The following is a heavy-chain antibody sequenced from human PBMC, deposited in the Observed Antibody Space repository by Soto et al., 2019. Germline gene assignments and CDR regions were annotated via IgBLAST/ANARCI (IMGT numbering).Heavy chain of an antibody. V-gene: IGHV3-53*02. CDR1: GFTFSSND. J-gene: IGHJ3*01. Sequence: EVQLVETGGGLIQPGGSLRLSCAASGFTFSSNDMNWVRQAPGKGLEWVSLIYSGGSTYYADSVKGRFTISRDNSKNMLYLQMSSLRAEYTAVYYCATRPLLSVAPWGRGIMVTVFS. D-gene: IGHD3-10*01. CDR3: ATRPLLSVAP. CDR2: IYSGGST.